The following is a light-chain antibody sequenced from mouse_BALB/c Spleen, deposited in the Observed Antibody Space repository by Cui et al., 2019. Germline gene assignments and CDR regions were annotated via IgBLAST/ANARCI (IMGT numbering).Light chain of an antibody. CDR3: QQWSSNPPT. CDR2: DTS. V-gene: IGKV4-59*01. Sequence: QIVLTQSPAIMSASPGEKVTMTCSAISSVSYMHWYQQKSGTSPKRWIYDTSKLASGVPARFSGSGSGTSYSLTISSMEAEDAATYYCQQWSSNPPTFGGGTKLEIK. J-gene: IGKJ2*01. CDR1: SSVSY.